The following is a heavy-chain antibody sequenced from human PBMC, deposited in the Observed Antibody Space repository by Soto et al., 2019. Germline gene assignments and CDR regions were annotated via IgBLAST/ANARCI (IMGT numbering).Heavy chain of an antibody. V-gene: IGHV5-51*01. CDR3: ARPYYYDSSGYYFDY. CDR1: GYSFTSYW. CDR2: IYPGDSDT. D-gene: IGHD3-22*01. Sequence: EVQLVQSGAEVKKPGESLKISCKGSGYSFTSYWIGWVRQMPGKGLEWMGIIYPGDSDTRYSPSFQGQVTISADKSMSTAYLQWSSLKASDTSMYYCARPYYYDSSGYYFDYWGQGTLVTVSS. J-gene: IGHJ4*02.